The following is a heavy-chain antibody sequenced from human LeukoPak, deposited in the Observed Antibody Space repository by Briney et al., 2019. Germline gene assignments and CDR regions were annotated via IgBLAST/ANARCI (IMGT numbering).Heavy chain of an antibody. CDR3: ARNGRVRRVVKDLFEY. Sequence: ASVRVSCKTSGYTFTDYDITWVRQAPGQGLEWMGRVSPYNGNTYYSQRFQDRVIITKDTSTGTAYMDLRDLRTDDTAMYYCARNGRVRRVVKDLFEYWGQGTLVAVSS. CDR2: VSPYNGNT. D-gene: IGHD3-10*01. CDR1: GYTFTDYD. J-gene: IGHJ4*02. V-gene: IGHV1-18*01.